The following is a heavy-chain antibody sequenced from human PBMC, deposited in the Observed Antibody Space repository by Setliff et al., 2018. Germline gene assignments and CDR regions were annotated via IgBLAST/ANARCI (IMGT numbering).Heavy chain of an antibody. V-gene: IGHV4-30-4*08. Sequence: LSLTCTVSGGSISSGDYYWSWIRQPPGKGLEWIGYIYYSGSTYYNPSLKSRVTISVDTSKNQFSLKLSSVTAADTAVYYCARVMGGSYGFSWFDPWGQGTLVTAPQ. D-gene: IGHD1-26*01. CDR2: IYYSGST. CDR3: ARVMGGSYGFSWFDP. CDR1: GGSISSGDYY. J-gene: IGHJ5*02.